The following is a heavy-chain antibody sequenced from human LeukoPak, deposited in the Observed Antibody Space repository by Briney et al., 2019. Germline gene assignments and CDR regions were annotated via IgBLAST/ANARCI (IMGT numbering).Heavy chain of an antibody. J-gene: IGHJ3*02. V-gene: IGHV3-15*01. CDR2: IKSKTDGGTT. CDR1: GITFGSYW. CDR3: RAVAGNDAFDI. Sequence: GGSLRLSCAASGITFGSYWMTWVRQAPGKGLEWVGRIKSKTDGGTTDIAAPVKGRFTISRDDSKTTFYLQMHSLKTEDTAVYYCRAVAGNDAFDIWGPGTMVTVSS. D-gene: IGHD6-19*01.